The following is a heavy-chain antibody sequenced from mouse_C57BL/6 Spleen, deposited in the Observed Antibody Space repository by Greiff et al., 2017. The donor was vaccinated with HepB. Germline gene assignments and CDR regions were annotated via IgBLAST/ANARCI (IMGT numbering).Heavy chain of an antibody. D-gene: IGHD2-3*01. J-gene: IGHJ2*01. CDR2: INPSSGYT. Sequence: QVQLQQSGAELARPGASVKMSCKASGYTFTSYTMHWVKQRPGQGLEWIGYINPSSGYTKYNQKFKDKATLTADKSSSTAYMQLSSLTSEDSAVYYSARWPYDGYPYYFDYWGQGTTLTVSS. CDR1: GYTFTSYT. CDR3: ARWPYDGYPYYFDY. V-gene: IGHV1-4*01.